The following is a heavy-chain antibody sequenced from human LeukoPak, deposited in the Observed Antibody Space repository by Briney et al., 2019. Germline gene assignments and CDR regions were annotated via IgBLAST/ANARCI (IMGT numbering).Heavy chain of an antibody. D-gene: IGHD3-10*01. J-gene: IGHJ6*02. CDR2: INTIGGGT. CDR3: ARGESGSLLWFGEFPYYYSGMDV. CDR1: GYTFTSYY. V-gene: IGHV1-46*01. Sequence: ASVKVSCKASGYTFTSYYMHWGRQAPGQGLEWMGIINTIGGGTSYAQKFQGRVTMTRDTSTSTVYMELSSLRSEDTAVYYCARGESGSLLWFGEFPYYYSGMDVWGQGTTVTVSS.